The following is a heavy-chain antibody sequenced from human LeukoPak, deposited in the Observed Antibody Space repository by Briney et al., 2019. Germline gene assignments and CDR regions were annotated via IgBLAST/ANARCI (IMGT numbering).Heavy chain of an antibody. CDR3: ARELFSSSWYVRDFDY. V-gene: IGHV1-69*05. CDR2: IIPIFGTA. Sequence: ASVKVSCKASGGTFSSYAISWVRQAPGQGLEWMGRIIPIFGTANYAQKFQGRVTITTDESTRTAYMEMSSLRSADTAVYYCARELFSSSWYVRDFDYWGQGTLVTVSS. J-gene: IGHJ4*02. D-gene: IGHD6-13*01. CDR1: GGTFSSYA.